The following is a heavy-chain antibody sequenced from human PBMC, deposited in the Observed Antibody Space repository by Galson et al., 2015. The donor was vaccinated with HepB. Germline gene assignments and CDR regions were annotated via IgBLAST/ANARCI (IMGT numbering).Heavy chain of an antibody. CDR3: AADDYGDQAYFDY. CDR1: GFTFTSSA. D-gene: IGHD4-17*01. Sequence: SVKVSCKASGFTFTSSAVQWVRQARGQRLEWIGWIVVGSGNTNCAQKFQERVTITRDMSTSTAYMELSSLRSEDTAVYYCAADDYGDQAYFDYWGQGTLVTVSS. J-gene: IGHJ4*02. CDR2: IVVGSGNT. V-gene: IGHV1-58*01.